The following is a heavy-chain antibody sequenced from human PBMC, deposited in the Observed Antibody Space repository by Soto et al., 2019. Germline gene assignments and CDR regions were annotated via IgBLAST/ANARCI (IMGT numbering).Heavy chain of an antibody. CDR1: GFPFTRLF. V-gene: IGHV1-2*04. J-gene: IGHJ4*02. Sequence: ASVKRSCTTSGFPFTRLFLHWVRQAPGQRLEWMGWINPNTGDTKYSQRFQDSVTMTRDTSIATAYMELTSLKSDDTAVYYCALNEKPTISWGQAPLVTLSS. CDR3: ALNEKPTIS. CDR2: INPNTGDT. D-gene: IGHD1-1*01.